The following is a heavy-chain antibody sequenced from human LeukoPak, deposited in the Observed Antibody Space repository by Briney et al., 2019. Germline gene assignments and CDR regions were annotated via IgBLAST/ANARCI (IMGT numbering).Heavy chain of an antibody. CDR2: INPNSGGT. D-gene: IGHD4-23*01. CDR3: ARANYGGNRGLGY. J-gene: IGHJ4*02. CDR1: GYTFTGYY. Sequence: ASVKVSCKASGYTFTGYYMHWGRQAPGQGLEWMGWINPNSGGTNYAQRFQGRVTMTRDTSISTAYMELSRLRSDDTAVYYCARANYGGNRGLGYWGQGTLVTVSS. V-gene: IGHV1-2*02.